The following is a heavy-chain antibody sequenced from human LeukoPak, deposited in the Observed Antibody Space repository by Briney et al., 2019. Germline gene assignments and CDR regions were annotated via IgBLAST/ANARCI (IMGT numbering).Heavy chain of an antibody. CDR3: AKVQDTAMANYYYYYMDV. CDR2: IRYDGSNK. J-gene: IGHJ6*03. Sequence: GGSLRLSCAASGFTFSSYWMHWVRQAPGKGLEWVAFIRYDGSNKYYADSVKGRFTISRDNSKNTLYLQMNSLRAEDTAVYYCAKVQDTAMANYYYYYMDVWGKGTTVTVSS. V-gene: IGHV3-30*02. CDR1: GFTFSSYW. D-gene: IGHD5-18*01.